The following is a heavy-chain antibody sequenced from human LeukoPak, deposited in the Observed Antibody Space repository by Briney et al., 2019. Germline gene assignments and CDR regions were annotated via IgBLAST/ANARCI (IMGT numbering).Heavy chain of an antibody. D-gene: IGHD7-27*01. CDR2: TNGDGSDT. CDR1: GFTLSNSW. CDR3: AKDGGLWVSAHWGDS. Sequence: PGGSLRLSCAASGFTLSNSWMHWVRQAPGKGLVWVSRTNGDGSDTSYADSVKGRFTISRDSATNTLYLQMNSLRAEDTAVYYCAKDGGLWVSAHWGDSWGRGTLVTVSS. V-gene: IGHV3-74*01. J-gene: IGHJ4*02.